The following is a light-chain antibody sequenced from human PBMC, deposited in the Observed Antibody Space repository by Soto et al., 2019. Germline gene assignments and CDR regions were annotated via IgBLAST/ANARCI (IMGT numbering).Light chain of an antibody. CDR1: SSDIAHYDY. CDR2: HVT. Sequence: QSLLTEPACVSVSPGQSITVSCTGTSSDIAHYDYVSWYQQHPGKAPKLMIYHVTYRPSGVSNRYSGSKSGNSASLTISGLQADDEADYYCCSLTTSHTYAFGSGTKVTVL. V-gene: IGLV2-14*03. J-gene: IGLJ1*01. CDR3: CSLTTSHTYA.